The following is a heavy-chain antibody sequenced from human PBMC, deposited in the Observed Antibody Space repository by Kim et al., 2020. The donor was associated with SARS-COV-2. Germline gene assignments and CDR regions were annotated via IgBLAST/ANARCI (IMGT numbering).Heavy chain of an antibody. CDR2: INHSGST. Sequence: SETLSLTCAVYGGSFSGYYWSWIRQPPGKGLEWIGEINHSGSTNYNPSLKSRVTISVDTSKNQFSLKLSSVTAADTAVYYCARDSGSYFVGLDLGWFDPWGQGTLVTVSS. CDR1: GGSFSGYY. D-gene: IGHD1-26*01. CDR3: ARDSGSYFVGLDLGWFDP. V-gene: IGHV4-34*01. J-gene: IGHJ5*02.